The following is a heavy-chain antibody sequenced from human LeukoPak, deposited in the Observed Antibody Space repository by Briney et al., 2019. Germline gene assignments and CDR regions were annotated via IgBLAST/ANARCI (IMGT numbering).Heavy chain of an antibody. CDR3: ARESLTTVTTGDLDAFDI. Sequence: GGSLRLSCAASGFTFDDYAIHWVRQAPGKGLEWVSGINWNSGIIDYADSVKGRFTVSRNNAKNSLYLQMNSLRAEDTAVYYCARESLTTVTTGDLDAFDIWGQGTMVTVSS. CDR2: INWNSGII. V-gene: IGHV3-9*01. D-gene: IGHD4-11*01. J-gene: IGHJ3*02. CDR1: GFTFDDYA.